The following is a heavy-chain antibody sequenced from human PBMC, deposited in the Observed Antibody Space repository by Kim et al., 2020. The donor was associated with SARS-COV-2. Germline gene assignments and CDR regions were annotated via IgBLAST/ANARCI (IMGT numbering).Heavy chain of an antibody. D-gene: IGHD6-19*01. CDR3: ARQYSSGWYPLDY. CDR2: IIPIFGTA. J-gene: IGHJ4*02. Sequence: SVKVSCKASGGTFSSYAISWVRQAPGQGLEWMGGIIPIFGTANYAQKFQGRVTITADESTSTAYMELSSLRSEDTAVYYCARQYSSGWYPLDYWGQGTLVTVSS. CDR1: GGTFSSYA. V-gene: IGHV1-69*13.